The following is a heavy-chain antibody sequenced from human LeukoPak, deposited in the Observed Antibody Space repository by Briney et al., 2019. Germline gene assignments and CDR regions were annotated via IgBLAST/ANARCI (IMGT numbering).Heavy chain of an antibody. D-gene: IGHD3-16*02. CDR3: AREVIVDNWFDP. Sequence: SETLSLTCTVSGGSISSSSYYWGWIRQPPGKGLEWIGSIYYSGSTYYNPSVKSRVTISVDTSKNQFSLKLSSVTAADTAVYYCAREVIVDNWFDPWGQGTLVTVSS. V-gene: IGHV4-39*07. J-gene: IGHJ5*02. CDR2: IYYSGST. CDR1: GGSISSSSYY.